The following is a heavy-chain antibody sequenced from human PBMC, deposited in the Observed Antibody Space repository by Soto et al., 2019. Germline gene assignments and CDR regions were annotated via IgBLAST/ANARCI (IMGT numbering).Heavy chain of an antibody. CDR3: AREQYNWQL. Sequence: QVQLQESGPGLVKPSETLSLTCTVSGVSITPYYWTWIRHPPGKGLEWIGYVYHTGTTYYSPSLMSRVPISPDTATNQVSLTLKSVTAADTSVYYSAREQYNWQLWAQGTLVT. J-gene: IGHJ4*02. D-gene: IGHD1-20*01. CDR1: GVSITPYY. V-gene: IGHV4-59*01. CDR2: VYHTGTT.